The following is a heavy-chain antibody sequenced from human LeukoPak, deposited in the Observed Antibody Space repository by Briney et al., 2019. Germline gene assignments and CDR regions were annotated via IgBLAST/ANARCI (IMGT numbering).Heavy chain of an antibody. Sequence: SETLSLTCTVSGGSISGYYYSWIRQPPGKGLEWIGNIYYSGSTTYNPSPKSRVTISVDTSKNQFSLKLSSVTAADTAVYYCARLTWDTAMIRYYFDYWGQGTLVTVSS. J-gene: IGHJ4*02. CDR3: ARLTWDTAMIRYYFDY. V-gene: IGHV4-59*08. CDR1: GGSISGYY. D-gene: IGHD5-18*01. CDR2: IYYSGST.